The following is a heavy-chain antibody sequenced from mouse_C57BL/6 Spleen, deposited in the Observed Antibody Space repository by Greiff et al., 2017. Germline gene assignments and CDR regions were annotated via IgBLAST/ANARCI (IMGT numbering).Heavy chain of an antibody. CDR3: ARSPYYYGSYCYY. CDR1: GFTFSDYG. Sequence: EVQLVESGGGLVKPGGSLKLSCAASGFTFSDYGMHWVRQAPEKGLEWVAYISRGSSTIYYADTVKGRFTISRDNAKNTLFLQMTSLRSEDTAMYDGARSPYYYGSYCYYWGQGTTLTVSA. D-gene: IGHD1-1*01. V-gene: IGHV5-17*01. CDR2: ISRGSSTI. J-gene: IGHJ2*01.